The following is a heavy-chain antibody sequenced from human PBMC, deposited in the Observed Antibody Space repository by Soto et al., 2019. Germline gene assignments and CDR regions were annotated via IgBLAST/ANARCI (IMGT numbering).Heavy chain of an antibody. J-gene: IGHJ6*03. D-gene: IGHD1-1*01. CDR2: IIPINGTA. V-gene: IGHV1-69*05. Sequence: SVKVSCKASGGTFSSYAISWVRQAPGQGLEWMGGIIPINGTANYAQKFQGRVTITRDKSTSTAYMELSSLRSEDTAVYYCARDGNNRYYYYMDVWGKGTTVTVSS. CDR3: ARDGNNRYYYYMDV. CDR1: GGTFSSYA.